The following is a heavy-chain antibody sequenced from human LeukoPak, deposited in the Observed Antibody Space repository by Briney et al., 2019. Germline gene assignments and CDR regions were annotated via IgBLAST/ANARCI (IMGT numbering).Heavy chain of an antibody. Sequence: SETLSLTCTVSGGSFSTYYWSWLRQPPGKGLEWIGYIYDSGTANYNPSLKSRVTISVDTSKNQFSLKLKSVTAADTAVYFCVAVQWLREYNWFDPWGQGTLVTVSS. CDR1: GGSFSTYY. CDR2: IYDSGTA. CDR3: VAVQWLREYNWFDP. D-gene: IGHD5-12*01. J-gene: IGHJ5*02. V-gene: IGHV4-59*03.